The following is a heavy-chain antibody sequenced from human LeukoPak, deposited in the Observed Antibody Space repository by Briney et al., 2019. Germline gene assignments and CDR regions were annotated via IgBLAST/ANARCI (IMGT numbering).Heavy chain of an antibody. Sequence: PSETLSLTCAVYGGSFSGYYWSWIRQPPGKGLEWIGEINHSGSTNYNPSLKSQVTISVDTSKNQFSLKLSSVTAADTAVYYCARAYYGMDVWGQGTTVTVSS. J-gene: IGHJ6*02. CDR3: ARAYYGMDV. CDR1: GGSFSGYY. V-gene: IGHV4-34*01. CDR2: INHSGST.